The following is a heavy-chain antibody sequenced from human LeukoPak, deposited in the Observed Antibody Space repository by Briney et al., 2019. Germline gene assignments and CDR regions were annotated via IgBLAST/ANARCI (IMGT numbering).Heavy chain of an antibody. CDR2: IYTSGST. Sequence: SETLSLTCTVSGGSFSNYYWSWIRQPAGKGLEWIGRIYTSGSTNYNPSVKSRVTMSVDTSNNQFPLKLTSVTAADTAVYYCARHPPQYYGMDVGAQGTTVTVSS. CDR3: ARHPPQYYGMDV. V-gene: IGHV4-4*07. CDR1: GGSFSNYY. J-gene: IGHJ6*02.